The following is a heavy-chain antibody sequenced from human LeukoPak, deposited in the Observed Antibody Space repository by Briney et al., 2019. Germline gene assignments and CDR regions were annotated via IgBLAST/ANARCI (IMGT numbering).Heavy chain of an antibody. Sequence: SVKASCKASGGTFSSYAISWVRQAPGQGLEWMGRIIPIFGTANYAQKFQGRVTITTDESTSTAYMELSSLRSEDTAVYYCARDRGLIVGAAVDYWGQGTLVTVSS. CDR1: GGTFSSYA. D-gene: IGHD1-26*01. J-gene: IGHJ4*02. CDR2: IIPIFGTA. V-gene: IGHV1-69*05. CDR3: ARDRGLIVGAAVDY.